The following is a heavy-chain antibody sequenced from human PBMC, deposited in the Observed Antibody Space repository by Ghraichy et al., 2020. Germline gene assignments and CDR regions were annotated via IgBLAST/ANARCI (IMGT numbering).Heavy chain of an antibody. CDR2: IYYSGST. CDR3: VRYFDLDDSSGYRLDAFDI. Sequence: SETLSLTCTVSGGSISSGDYYWSWIRQPPGKGLEWIGYIYYSGSTYYNPSLKSRVTISVDTSKNQFSLKLSSVTAADTAVYYCVRYFDLDDSSGYRLDAFDIWGQGTMVTVSS. D-gene: IGHD3-22*01. CDR1: GGSISSGDYY. J-gene: IGHJ3*02. V-gene: IGHV4-30-4*08.